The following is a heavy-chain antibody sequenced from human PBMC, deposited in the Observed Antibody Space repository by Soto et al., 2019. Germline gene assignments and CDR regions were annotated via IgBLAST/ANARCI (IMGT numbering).Heavy chain of an antibody. CDR3: ARGEDAFFYYGLDV. CDR1: GGSITSSY. Sequence: SETLSLTCTVSGGSITSSYWSWIRRPPGKGLEWIAYIYDTGISGYTPSPSYNPPLTSRVTMSVDTSKSQFSLKLTSVTAADTAVYYCARGEDAFFYYGLDVWGQGITVTVSS. CDR2: IYDTGISGYTPSP. J-gene: IGHJ6*02. V-gene: IGHV4-59*01.